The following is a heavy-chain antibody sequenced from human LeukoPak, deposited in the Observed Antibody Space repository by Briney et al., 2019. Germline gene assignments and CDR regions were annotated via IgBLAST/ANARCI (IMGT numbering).Heavy chain of an antibody. V-gene: IGHV4-59*13. J-gene: IGHJ4*01. CDR1: GGSIRSYY. CDR3: ARSPSGDYGGYFDS. D-gene: IGHD4-17*01. Sequence: SETLSLTCIVSGGSIRSYYWSWIRQPPGKGLEWIGYIYYSGKTNYNPSLKSRVTILIDTSKNQFYLNLYSVTAAEAAVYYCARSPSGDYGGYFDSWGQGNMVTVSS. CDR2: IYYSGKT.